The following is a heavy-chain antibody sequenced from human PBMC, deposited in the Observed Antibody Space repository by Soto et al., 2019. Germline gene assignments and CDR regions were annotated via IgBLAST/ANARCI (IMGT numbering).Heavy chain of an antibody. CDR3: AYSSWQNFDY. CDR2: IYWDDDK. J-gene: IGHJ4*02. D-gene: IGHD2-21*01. Sequence: QITLKESGPTLVKPTQTLTLTCTFSGFSLSTSGVGVGWIRQPPGKALEWLTLIYWDDDKRYNPSLKSRLTITQDTSKNXXXLTMTNIDPVDTATSYCAYSSWQNFDYWGQGTLVTVSS. V-gene: IGHV2-5*02. CDR1: GFSLSTSGVG.